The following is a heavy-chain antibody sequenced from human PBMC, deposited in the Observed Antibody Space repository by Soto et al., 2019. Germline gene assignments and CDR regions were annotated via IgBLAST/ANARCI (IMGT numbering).Heavy chain of an antibody. CDR2: INHSGST. V-gene: IGHV4-34*01. CDR3: ARKPYYYYGMDV. J-gene: IGHJ6*02. CDR1: GGSFSGYY. Sequence: SETLSLTCAVYGGSFSGYYWSWIRQPPGKGLEWIGEINHSGSTNYNPSLKSRVTISVDTSKNQFSLKLSSVTAADTAVYYCARKPYYYYGMDVWGQGTTVTVSS.